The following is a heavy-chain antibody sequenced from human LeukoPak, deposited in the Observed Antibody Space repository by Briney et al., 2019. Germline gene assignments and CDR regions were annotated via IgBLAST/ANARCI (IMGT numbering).Heavy chain of an antibody. V-gene: IGHV3-53*01. D-gene: IGHD2-2*01. CDR3: AKVASLCTSTSCVRGGFDY. Sequence: GGSLRLSCAASGFTVSSSDMTWVRQAPGKGLEWVSIIYSGGSTYYADSVKGRFTISRDNSKNTLYLQMNSLRAEDTAKYYCAKVASLCTSTSCVRGGFDYWGQGTLVTVSS. CDR1: GFTVSSSD. CDR2: IYSGGST. J-gene: IGHJ4*02.